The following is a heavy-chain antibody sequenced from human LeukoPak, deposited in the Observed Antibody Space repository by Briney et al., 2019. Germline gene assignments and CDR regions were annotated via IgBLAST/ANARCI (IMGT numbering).Heavy chain of an antibody. Sequence: SETLSLTCTVSGGSISSSSYFWGWIRQPPGKGLEWIGSIFYSGSTYYNPSLNSRVTISIDTSKNQFSLRLSSVTAADTAVYYCARQMNTVTADYWGQGTLVSVSS. CDR3: ARQMNTVTADY. J-gene: IGHJ4*02. CDR1: GGSISSSSYF. D-gene: IGHD4-17*01. V-gene: IGHV4-39*01. CDR2: IFYSGST.